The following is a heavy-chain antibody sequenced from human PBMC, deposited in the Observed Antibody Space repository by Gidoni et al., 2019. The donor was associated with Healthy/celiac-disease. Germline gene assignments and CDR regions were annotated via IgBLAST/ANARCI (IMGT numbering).Heavy chain of an antibody. CDR3: ARSAYGGNSFVIPSRGFDY. V-gene: IGHV3-48*02. J-gene: IGHJ4*02. CDR1: GFTFSSYS. Sequence: EVQLVESGGGLVQPGGSLRLSRAASGFTFSSYSMNWVRQAPGKGLEWVSYISSSSSTIYYADSVKGRFTISRDNAKNSLYLQMNSLRDEDTAVYYCARSAYGGNSFVIPSRGFDYWGQGTLVTVSS. CDR2: ISSSSSTI. D-gene: IGHD4-17*01.